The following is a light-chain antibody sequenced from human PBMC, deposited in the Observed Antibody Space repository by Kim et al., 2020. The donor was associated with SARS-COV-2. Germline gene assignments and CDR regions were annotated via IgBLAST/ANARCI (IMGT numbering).Light chain of an antibody. V-gene: IGKV1-6*01. CDR3: VQDYNYSLT. CDR1: QDIRNE. J-gene: IGKJ5*01. Sequence: AIQMTQSPSSLSASVGDRVTITCRASQDIRNELEWYLQKPGKAPELLIYGASTVQSGVPSRFSGSGFGTDFTLTISSLQPEDFATYYCVQDYNYSLTFGQGTRLEIK. CDR2: GAS.